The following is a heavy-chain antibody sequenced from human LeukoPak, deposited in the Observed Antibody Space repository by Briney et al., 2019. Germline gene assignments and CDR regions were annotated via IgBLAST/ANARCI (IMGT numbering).Heavy chain of an antibody. CDR2: IIPIFGTA. Sequence: GASVKVSCTASGGTFSSYAISWVRQAPGQGLEWMGGIIPIFGTANYAQKFQGRVTITADESTSTAYMELSSLRSEDTAVYYCAGEVAETYHFDYWGQGTLVTVSS. CDR1: GGTFSSYA. D-gene: IGHD6-19*01. V-gene: IGHV1-69*13. CDR3: AGEVAETYHFDY. J-gene: IGHJ4*02.